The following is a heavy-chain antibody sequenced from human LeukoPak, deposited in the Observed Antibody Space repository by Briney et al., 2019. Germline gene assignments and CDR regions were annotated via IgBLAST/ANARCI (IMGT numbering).Heavy chain of an antibody. CDR3: ARVITVTTAEYYFDY. J-gene: IGHJ4*02. Sequence: PGGSLRLSCAASGFTVSSNYMSWARQAPGKGLEWVSVIYSGGSTYYADSVKGRFTISRDNSKNTLYLQMNSLRAEDTAVYYCARVITVTTAEYYFDYWGQGTLVTVSS. CDR2: IYSGGST. CDR1: GFTVSSNY. V-gene: IGHV3-53*01. D-gene: IGHD4-17*01.